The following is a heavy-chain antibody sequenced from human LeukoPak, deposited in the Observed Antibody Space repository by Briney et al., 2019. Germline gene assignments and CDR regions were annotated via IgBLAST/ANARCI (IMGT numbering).Heavy chain of an antibody. Sequence: SETLSLTCTVSGGSISSGDYFWTWIRQHPGKGLEWIGYIYHSGSTYYNPSLQSRVTISVDTSKNQFSLNLSSVAAADTAVYYCARDSSSESYYYMDVWAKGPRSPSP. V-gene: IGHV4-31*03. D-gene: IGHD6-6*01. CDR1: GGSISSGDYF. CDR2: IYHSGST. J-gene: IGHJ6*03. CDR3: ARDSSSESYYYMDV.